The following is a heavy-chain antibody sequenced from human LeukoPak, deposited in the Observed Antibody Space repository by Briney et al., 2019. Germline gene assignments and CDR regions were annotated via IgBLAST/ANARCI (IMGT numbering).Heavy chain of an antibody. CDR2: IYHSGST. Sequence: SETLSLTCTVSGGSISNYYWGCIRQPPGKGLEWIGYIYHSGSTNYNPSLKSRVTISVDTSKNQFSLKLSSVTAADTAVYYCAKDLCVGGTCYGIHYWGQETLVTVSS. CDR3: AKDLCVGGTCYGIHY. CDR1: GGSISNYY. D-gene: IGHD2-15*01. V-gene: IGHV4-59*01. J-gene: IGHJ4*02.